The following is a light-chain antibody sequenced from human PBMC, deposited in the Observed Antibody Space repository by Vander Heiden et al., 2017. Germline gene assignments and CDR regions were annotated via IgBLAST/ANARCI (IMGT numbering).Light chain of an antibody. Sequence: IQMTQSPSTLSAPVEDRVSTTCRASQSISSWLAWYQQKPGKAPKLLIYKASSLESGVPSRFSGSGSGTEFTLTISSLQPDDFATYYCQQYNSYSWTFGQGTKVEIK. CDR2: KAS. CDR1: QSISSW. CDR3: QQYNSYSWT. V-gene: IGKV1-5*03. J-gene: IGKJ1*01.